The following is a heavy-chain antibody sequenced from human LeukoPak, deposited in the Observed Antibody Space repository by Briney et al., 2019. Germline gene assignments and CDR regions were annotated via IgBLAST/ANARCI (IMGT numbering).Heavy chain of an antibody. V-gene: IGHV3-30*18. CDR3: AKDDSSGRSYYFDY. CDR2: ISYDGSNK. D-gene: IGHD3-22*01. CDR1: GFTFSSYS. Sequence: GGSLRLSCAASGFTFSSYSMNWVRQAPGKGLEWVAVISYDGSNKYYADSVKGRFTISRDNSKNTLYLQMNSLRAEDTAVYYCAKDDSSGRSYYFDYWGQGTLVTVSS. J-gene: IGHJ4*02.